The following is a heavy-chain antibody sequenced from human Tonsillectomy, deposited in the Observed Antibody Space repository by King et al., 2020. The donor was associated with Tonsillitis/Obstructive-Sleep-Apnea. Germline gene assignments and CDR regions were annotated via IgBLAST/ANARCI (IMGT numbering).Heavy chain of an antibody. D-gene: IGHD3-16*02. CDR3: ARPDDYVWGSYRHPGAFHI. Sequence: EVQLVESGAELRKPGESLKISCEASGYNFTTYWIGWVRQMPGKGLEWMGIINPADSDTTYSPSFQGQLTISVDKSIATAYLQWSSLKASDTAMYYCARPDDYVWGSYRHPGAFHIWAKGQWSPSLQ. CDR2: INPADSDT. J-gene: IGHJ3*02. CDR1: GYNFTTYW. V-gene: IGHV5-51*01.